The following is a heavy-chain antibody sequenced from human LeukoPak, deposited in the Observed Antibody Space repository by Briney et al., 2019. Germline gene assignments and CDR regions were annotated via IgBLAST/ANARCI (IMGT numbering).Heavy chain of an antibody. Sequence: GGSLRLSCAASGFTFGGYPMNWLRQPPGKGLESLAYISGNSGSIHYADSVKGRFTVSRDNAKNSLYLQMNSLKAEDTAVYYCARAVDMMTGADYWGQGTLVTVSS. V-gene: IGHV3-48*03. CDR2: ISGNSGSI. CDR1: GFTFGGYP. J-gene: IGHJ4*02. CDR3: ARAVDMMTGADY. D-gene: IGHD3-9*01.